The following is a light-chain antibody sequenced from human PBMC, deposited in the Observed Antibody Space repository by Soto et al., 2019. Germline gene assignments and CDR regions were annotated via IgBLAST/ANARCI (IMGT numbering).Light chain of an antibody. CDR2: DVT. CDR3: CSFAGRYSYV. CDR1: SSDVGRYDY. Sequence: QSVLAQPRSVSGSPGQSVTISCTGTSSDVGRYDYVSWYQQYPGEAPKLIIYDVTERPSGVPDRFSGSKSGNTASLTISGLRAEDEAAYSCCSFAGRYSYVFXSGTKVTVL. J-gene: IGLJ1*01. V-gene: IGLV2-11*01.